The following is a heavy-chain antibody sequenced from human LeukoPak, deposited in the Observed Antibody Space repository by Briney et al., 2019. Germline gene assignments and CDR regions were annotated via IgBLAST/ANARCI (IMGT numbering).Heavy chain of an antibody. Sequence: ASVKVSCKASGYTFTSYAMHWVRQAPGQRLEWMGWINAGNGNTKYSQKFQGRVTITRDTSASTAYMELSSLRSEDTAVYYCARDASIAVAGTLDWFDPWGQGTLVTVSS. CDR3: ARDASIAVAGTLDWFDP. CDR2: INAGNGNT. J-gene: IGHJ5*02. CDR1: GYTFTSYA. D-gene: IGHD6-19*01. V-gene: IGHV1-3*01.